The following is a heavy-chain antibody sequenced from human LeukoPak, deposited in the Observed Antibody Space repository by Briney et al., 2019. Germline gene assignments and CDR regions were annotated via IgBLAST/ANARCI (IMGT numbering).Heavy chain of an antibody. CDR2: ISSSGSTI. V-gene: IGHV3-11*01. CDR3: ARGRFCSSTSCQVDY. Sequence: PGGSLRLSCAASGFTFSDYYMSWLRQAPGKGLEWVSYISSSGSTIYYADSVKGRFTISRDNAKNSLYLHMNSLRAEDTAVYYCARGRFCSSTSCQVDYWGQGTLVTVSP. CDR1: GFTFSDYY. J-gene: IGHJ4*02. D-gene: IGHD2-2*01.